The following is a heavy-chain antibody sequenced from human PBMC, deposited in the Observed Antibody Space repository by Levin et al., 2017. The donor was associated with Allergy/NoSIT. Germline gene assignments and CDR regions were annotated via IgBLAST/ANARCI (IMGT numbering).Heavy chain of an antibody. Sequence: PGGSLRLSCSASGFTFIDSAMTWVRQAPGKGLDWVSSLSSSSANTFYADSVKGRFTISRDNSKNTLYLQMNGLRAEDTGVYYCARGPMYNHDSNGYSFNWYFDLWGRGTLVTVSS. J-gene: IGHJ2*01. D-gene: IGHD3-22*01. V-gene: IGHV3-23*01. CDR2: LSSSSANT. CDR3: ARGPMYNHDSNGYSFNWYFDL. CDR1: GFTFIDSA.